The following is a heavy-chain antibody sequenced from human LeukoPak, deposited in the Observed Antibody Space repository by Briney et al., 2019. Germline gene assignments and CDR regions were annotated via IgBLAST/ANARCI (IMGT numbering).Heavy chain of an antibody. Sequence: ASVKVSCKASGYTFSDYYTHWVRQAPGQGLEWMGWINPNSGGTRYAQQFQGRVTMTRDTSIGTVYMELSTLRSDDTAVYYCARDLSTSSNWELDYWGQGTLVSVSS. CDR2: INPNSGGT. D-gene: IGHD1-1*01. CDR3: ARDLSTSSNWELDY. J-gene: IGHJ4*02. CDR1: GYTFSDYY. V-gene: IGHV1-2*02.